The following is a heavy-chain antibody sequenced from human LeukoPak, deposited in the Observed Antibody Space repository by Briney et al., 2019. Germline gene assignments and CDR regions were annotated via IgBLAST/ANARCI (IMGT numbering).Heavy chain of an antibody. CDR2: IRQDGDTK. Sequence: GGSLRLSCAASEFPFNAYWMTWVRQAPGKGLEWVANIRQDGDTKYYVDSVKGRFTISRDNAMNSLYLQMNSLRAEDTAIYYCARSLPYGTTWYGRSDFWGQGTLVTVSS. CDR3: ARSLPYGTTWYGRSDF. J-gene: IGHJ4*02. V-gene: IGHV3-7*03. CDR1: EFPFNAYW. D-gene: IGHD6-13*01.